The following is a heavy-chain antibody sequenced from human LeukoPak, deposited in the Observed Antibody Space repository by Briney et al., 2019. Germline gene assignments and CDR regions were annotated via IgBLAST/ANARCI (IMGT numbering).Heavy chain of an antibody. D-gene: IGHD3-3*01. CDR1: GGSIISGNW. Sequence: SETLSLTCAVSGGSIISGNWWSWVRQPPGKGLEWIGEIYHSGRTNYNPSLKSRVTISLDKSKNQFSLNLSSVTAADTALYYCASSDGQPPRFDSSYDVFDYWGQGTLVTVSS. CDR3: ASSDGQPPRFDSSYDVFDY. J-gene: IGHJ4*02. CDR2: IYHSGRT. V-gene: IGHV4-4*02.